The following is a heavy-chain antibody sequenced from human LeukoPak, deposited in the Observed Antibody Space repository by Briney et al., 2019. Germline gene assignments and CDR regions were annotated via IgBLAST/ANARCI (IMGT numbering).Heavy chain of an antibody. CDR1: GVSLSNYY. CDR2: IYYSGST. V-gene: IGHV4-59*01. CDR3: AREGRYRYGYNEYHSYMDI. D-gene: IGHD5-24*01. J-gene: IGHJ6*03. Sequence: SETLSLTRTVSGVSLSNYYWSWLRQPPARGLEWVGYIYYSGSTNYNPSLKSRVTISVDTSKNQFSLKLSSVTAAETAVYNCAREGRYRYGYNEYHSYMDIWGKGTTVTVSS.